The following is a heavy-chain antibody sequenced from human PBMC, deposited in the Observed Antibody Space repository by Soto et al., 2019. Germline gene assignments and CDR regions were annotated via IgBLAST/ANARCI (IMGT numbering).Heavy chain of an antibody. V-gene: IGHV4-30-4*01. J-gene: IGHJ1*01. D-gene: IGHD2-15*01. Sequence: QVQLQESGPGLVKPSQTLSLTCTVSGGSISSGDYYWSWIRQPPGKCLEWIGYIYHSGSTYYNPSQKSRVNLSVDTSKNQSSLKLSSVSAADTAVYYCAREGYCSGGSCYSEYFQHWGQGTLVTVSS. CDR1: GGSISSGDYY. CDR3: AREGYCSGGSCYSEYFQH. CDR2: IYHSGST.